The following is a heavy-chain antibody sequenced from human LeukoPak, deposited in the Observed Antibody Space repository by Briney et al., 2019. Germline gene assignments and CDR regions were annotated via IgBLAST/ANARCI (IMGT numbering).Heavy chain of an antibody. CDR1: GYTFTIYY. V-gene: IGHV1-46*01. CDR2: INPSGGST. J-gene: IGHJ4*02. Sequence: GASVNVSCKASGYTFTIYYMHWVRQAPGQGLEWMGIINPSGGSTSYAQKFQGRVTMTRDTSTSTVYMELSSLRSEDTAVYYCARDRSKDYYDSSGPLEAFDYWGQGTLVTVSS. D-gene: IGHD3-22*01. CDR3: ARDRSKDYYDSSGPLEAFDY.